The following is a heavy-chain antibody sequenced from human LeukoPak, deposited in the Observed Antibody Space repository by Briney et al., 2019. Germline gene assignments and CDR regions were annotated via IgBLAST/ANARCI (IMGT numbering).Heavy chain of an antibody. D-gene: IGHD3-10*01. V-gene: IGHV4-34*01. CDR3: ARAYGSGSYKP. CDR2: INHSGST. Sequence: SETLSLTCAVYGGSFSGYYWSSIRQPRGKGLEWIGEINHSGSTNYNPSLKSRVTISVDTSKNQFSLKLSSVTAADTAVYYCARAYGSGSYKPWGQGTLVTVSS. CDR1: GGSFSGYY. J-gene: IGHJ4*02.